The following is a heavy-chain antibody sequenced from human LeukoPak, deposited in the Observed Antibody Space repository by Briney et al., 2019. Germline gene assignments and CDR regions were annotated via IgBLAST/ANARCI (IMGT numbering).Heavy chain of an antibody. CDR1: GFTFSSYG. Sequence: GGSLRLSCAAPGFTFSSYGMHWVRQAPGKGLEWVAFIRYDGSNKYYADSVKGRFTISRDNSKNTLYLQMNSLRAEDTAVYYCAKESGDPGVAAAVDYWGQGTLVTVSS. V-gene: IGHV3-30*02. J-gene: IGHJ4*02. D-gene: IGHD6-13*01. CDR2: IRYDGSNK. CDR3: AKESGDPGVAAAVDY.